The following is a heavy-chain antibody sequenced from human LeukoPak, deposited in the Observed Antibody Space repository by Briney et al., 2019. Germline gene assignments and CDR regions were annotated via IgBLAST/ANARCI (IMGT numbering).Heavy chain of an antibody. D-gene: IGHD2-2*01. V-gene: IGHV3-64D*06. CDR1: GFTFSDYA. J-gene: IGHJ4*02. CDR2: ITNNGGST. Sequence: GGSLRPSCSVSGFTFSDYAMHWVRQAPGKGLEYVSAITNNGGSTYYADSAKGRFSVSRDNSKNTVYLQLSSLRPDDTAVYYCVKGRIYCCYPSLDYWGQGTLVTVSS. CDR3: VKGRIYCCYPSLDY.